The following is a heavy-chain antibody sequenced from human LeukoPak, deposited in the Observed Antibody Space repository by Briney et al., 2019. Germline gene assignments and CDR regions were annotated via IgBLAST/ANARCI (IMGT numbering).Heavy chain of an antibody. D-gene: IGHD4-23*01. Sequence: SETLSLTCAVYGGSFSGYYWSWIRQPPGKGLEWIGEINHSGSTNYNPSLKSRVTISVDTSKNQFSLKLSSVTAADTAVYYCADDYGGNSGAFDIWGQGTMVTVSS. V-gene: IGHV4-34*01. J-gene: IGHJ3*02. CDR3: ADDYGGNSGAFDI. CDR2: INHSGST. CDR1: GGSFSGYY.